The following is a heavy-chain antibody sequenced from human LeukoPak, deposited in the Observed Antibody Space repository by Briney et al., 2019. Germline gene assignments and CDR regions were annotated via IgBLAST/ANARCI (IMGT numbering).Heavy chain of an antibody. D-gene: IGHD2-2*02. CDR1: GYSSTSYW. Sequence: GESLRISCKGSGYSSTSYWISWVRQMPGKGLEWMGRIDPSDSYTNYSPSFQGHVTISADKSISTAYLQWSSLKASDTAMYYCARHTVRYCSSTSCYNYWGQGTLVTVSS. V-gene: IGHV5-10-1*01. CDR2: IDPSDSYT. CDR3: ARHTVRYCSSTSCYNY. J-gene: IGHJ4*02.